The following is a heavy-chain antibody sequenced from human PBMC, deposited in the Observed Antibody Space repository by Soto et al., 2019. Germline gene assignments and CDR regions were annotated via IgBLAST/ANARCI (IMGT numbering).Heavy chain of an antibody. J-gene: IGHJ4*02. CDR3: ARLAWDYDILTGYYDY. CDR2: IYYSGST. V-gene: IGHV4-59*08. CDR1: GGSISSYY. D-gene: IGHD3-9*01. Sequence: SETLSLTCTVSGGSISSYYWSWIRQPPGKGLDLIVYIYYSGSTNYNPSLKSRVTISVDTSKYQFSLKLSSVTAADTAVYYCARLAWDYDILTGYYDYWGQGTLVTVSS.